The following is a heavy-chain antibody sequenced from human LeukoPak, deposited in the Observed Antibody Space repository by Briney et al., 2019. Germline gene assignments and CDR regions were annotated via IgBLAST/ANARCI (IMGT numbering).Heavy chain of an antibody. CDR2: ISSGSSYI. D-gene: IGHD3-22*01. V-gene: IGHV3-21*01. J-gene: IGHJ3*02. Sequence: GGSLRLSCAASGFTFSSASINWVRQAPGKGLEWVSSISSGSSYIYYADSVKGRFTISRDNAKSSLYLQMNSLRAEDTAVYYCVGSGHYLYDAFDIWGQGTMVTVSS. CDR3: VGSGHYLYDAFDI. CDR1: GFTFSSAS.